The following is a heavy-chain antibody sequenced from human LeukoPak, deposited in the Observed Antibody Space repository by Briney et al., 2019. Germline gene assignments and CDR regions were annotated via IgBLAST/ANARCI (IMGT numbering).Heavy chain of an antibody. J-gene: IGHJ4*02. D-gene: IGHD3-22*01. Sequence: GGSLRLSCAASGFTFSDYYMSWIRQAPGTGLEWVSYISGSGTFIYYADSVKGRFTISRDNAKNSLYLQVNSLRAEDTAVYYCARGRYDSSGYYTTFDYWGQGTLVTVSS. CDR2: ISGSGTFI. V-gene: IGHV3-11*04. CDR3: ARGRYDSSGYYTTFDY. CDR1: GFTFSDYY.